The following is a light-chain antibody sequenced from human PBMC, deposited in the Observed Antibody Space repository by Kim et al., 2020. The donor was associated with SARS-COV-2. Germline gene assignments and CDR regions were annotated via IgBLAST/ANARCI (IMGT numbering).Light chain of an antibody. V-gene: IGKV1-5*03. CDR2: KAS. CDR3: QQYSTYSFT. Sequence: DIQMTQYPSTLSASVGDRVTITCRASQSISSWLTWYQQKPGKAPKLLMYKASSLESGVPSRFSGSGSGTEFTLTISSLQPDDFATYYCQQYSTYSFTFGPGTKVDIK. CDR1: QSISSW. J-gene: IGKJ3*01.